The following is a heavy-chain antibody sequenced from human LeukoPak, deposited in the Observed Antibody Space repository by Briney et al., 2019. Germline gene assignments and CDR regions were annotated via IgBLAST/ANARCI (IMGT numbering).Heavy chain of an antibody. J-gene: IGHJ4*02. Sequence: GGSLRLSCAASGFTFSSTAMSWVRQAPERGLEWVSFIRSKTYGGTTEYAASVKGRFTISRDDSKSIAYLQMNSLKTEDTAMYYCTREKSYYYDTSGSDYWGQGTLVTVSS. CDR1: GFTFSSTA. CDR2: IRSKTYGGTT. CDR3: TREKSYYYDTSGSDY. D-gene: IGHD3-22*01. V-gene: IGHV3-49*04.